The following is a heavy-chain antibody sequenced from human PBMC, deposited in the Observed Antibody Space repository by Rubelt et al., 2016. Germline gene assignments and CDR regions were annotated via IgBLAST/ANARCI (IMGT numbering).Heavy chain of an antibody. D-gene: IGHD3-3*01. V-gene: IGHV3-23*01. CDR3: VRGGGFYFDY. J-gene: IGHJ4*02. CDR2: ISGSGGTT. CDR1: GFTFSSYA. Sequence: EVQLLESGGSLVQPGESLRLSCAASGFTFSSYAMSWVRQAPGRGLEWVSGISGSGGTTYYADSVKGRFTISRDNSKNTLYLQMNSLRAEDTAVYYCVRGGGFYFDYWGQGTLVTVSS.